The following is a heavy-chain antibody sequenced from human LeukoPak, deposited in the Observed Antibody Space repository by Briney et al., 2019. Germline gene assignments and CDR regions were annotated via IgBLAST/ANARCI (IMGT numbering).Heavy chain of an antibody. CDR3: ARDNPEAADYYYYGMDV. CDR2: ISAYNGNT. V-gene: IGHV1-18*01. Sequence: GASVKVSCKASGYTFTSYGISWVRQAPGQGLEWMGWISAYNGNTNYAQKLQGRVTMTTDTSTSTAYMELRSLRSDDTAVYYRARDNPEAADYYYYGMDVWGQGTTVTVSS. J-gene: IGHJ6*02. CDR1: GYTFTSYG. D-gene: IGHD6-13*01.